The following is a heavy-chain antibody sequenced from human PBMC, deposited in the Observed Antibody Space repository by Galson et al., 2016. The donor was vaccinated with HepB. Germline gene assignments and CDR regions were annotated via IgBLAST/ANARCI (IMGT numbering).Heavy chain of an antibody. CDR1: GGSVRGASYY. CDR2: IYNSGYT. V-gene: IGHV4-61*01. CDR3: ASGRDYSSSSDF. J-gene: IGHJ4*02. D-gene: IGHD6-6*01. Sequence: SETLSLTCTVSGGSVRGASYYWSWIRQPPGKGLEWIGYIYNSGYTNYNPSLKSRVTISLATSKNQFSLKLTSVTAADTAVYYCASGRDYSSSSDFWGQGTLVTVSS.